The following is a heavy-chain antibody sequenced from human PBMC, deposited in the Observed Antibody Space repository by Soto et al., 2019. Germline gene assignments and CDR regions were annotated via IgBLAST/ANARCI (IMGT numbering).Heavy chain of an antibody. CDR2: ISYDGNNE. D-gene: IGHD3-22*01. CDR3: AKDTYYHDSTGYYIFDH. Sequence: PGGSLRLSCAASGFIFSSYGIHWVRQAPGKGLEWVAVISYDGNNEHYADSVKDRFTISRDNSKNTLYLQMDSLRAEDTAVYYCAKDTYYHDSTGYYIFDHWGQGTLVTVS. CDR1: GFIFSSYG. V-gene: IGHV3-30*18. J-gene: IGHJ4*02.